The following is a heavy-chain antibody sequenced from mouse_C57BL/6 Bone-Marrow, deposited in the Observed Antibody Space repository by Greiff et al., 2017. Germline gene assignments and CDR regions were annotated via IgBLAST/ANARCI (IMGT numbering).Heavy chain of an antibody. V-gene: IGHV10-1*01. CDR3: VRLHSFAY. CDR1: GFSFNTYA. J-gene: IGHJ3*01. Sequence: EVQLVESGGGLVQPKGSLKLSCAASGFSFNTYAMNWVRQAPGKGLEWVARIRSKSNNSATYYADSLKDRFTISRDDSESMLYLQMNNLKTEDTAMYYCVRLHSFAYWGQGTLVTVSA. CDR2: IRSKSNNSAT.